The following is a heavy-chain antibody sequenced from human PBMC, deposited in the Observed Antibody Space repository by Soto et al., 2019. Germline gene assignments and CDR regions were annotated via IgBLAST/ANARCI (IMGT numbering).Heavy chain of an antibody. D-gene: IGHD1-1*01. J-gene: IGHJ3*02. CDR3: ATWHLQEHAYDI. Sequence: GGSLRLSCAASGFTFTYAWVNWVRQAPGKGLEWVSALYDLDGTYCADSVKGRFTTSSDSSRTTVYLQMNSLRPDDTAVYSCATWHLQEHAYDIWGQGTMVTVSS. CDR2: LYDLDGT. CDR1: GFTFTYAW. V-gene: IGHV3-53*01.